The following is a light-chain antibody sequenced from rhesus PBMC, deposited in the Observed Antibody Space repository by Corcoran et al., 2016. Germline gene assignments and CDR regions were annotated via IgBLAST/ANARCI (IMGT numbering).Light chain of an antibody. Sequence: DIQMTQSPSYLSASVGDTVTITCRASQSISSWLDWYQQKPGKAPKLLIYKAASLQSGVPSRCSGRGYGTYFTLTISHLQPADFATYYCRQCNSAPWTFGQVTKVGIK. CDR3: RQCNSAPWT. CDR2: KAA. J-gene: IGKJ1*01. CDR1: QSISSW. V-gene: IGKV1-21*01.